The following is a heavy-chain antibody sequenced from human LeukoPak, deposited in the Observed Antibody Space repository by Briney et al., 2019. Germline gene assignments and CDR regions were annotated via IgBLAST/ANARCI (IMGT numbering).Heavy chain of an antibody. CDR1: GFTFSSYA. J-gene: IGHJ4*01. V-gene: IGHV3-23*01. Sequence: GGSLRLSCAASGFTFSSYAMSWVRQAPGKGLEWVSAISGSGGSTYYADSVKGRFTISRDNSKNTLYLQMNSLRAEDTAVYYCAKDRLRYFDWLDHFDYWGQEPWSPSPQ. CDR3: AKDRLRYFDWLDHFDY. D-gene: IGHD3-9*01. CDR2: ISGSGGST.